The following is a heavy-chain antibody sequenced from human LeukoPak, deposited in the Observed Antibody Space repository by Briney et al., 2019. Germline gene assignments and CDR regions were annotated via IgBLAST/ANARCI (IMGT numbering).Heavy chain of an antibody. V-gene: IGHV3-21*01. CDR3: ARAHSSSWYSRWFDP. J-gene: IGHJ5*02. CDR1: GFTFSSYS. D-gene: IGHD6-13*01. Sequence: GGSLRLSCAASGFTFSSYSMNWVRQAPGKGLEWVSSISSSSSYIYYADSVKGRFTISRDNAKNSLYLRMNSLRAEDTAVYYCARAHSSSWYSRWFDPWGQGTLVTVSS. CDR2: ISSSSSYI.